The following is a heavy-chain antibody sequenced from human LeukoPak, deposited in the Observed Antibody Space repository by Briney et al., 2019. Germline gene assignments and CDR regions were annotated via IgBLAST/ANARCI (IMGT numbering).Heavy chain of an antibody. D-gene: IGHD1-1*01. V-gene: IGHV3-23*01. CDR1: GFTFSSYA. Sequence: GGSLRLSCAASGFTFSSYAMGWARQAPGKGLEWVSGIGSNGVNTYYADSARGRFTVSRDNSKNTVYLQMNSLRAEDTALYYCVRAYTTSGTYSEPWGQGTLVTVSS. J-gene: IGHJ4*02. CDR2: IGSNGVNT. CDR3: VRAYTTSGTYSEP.